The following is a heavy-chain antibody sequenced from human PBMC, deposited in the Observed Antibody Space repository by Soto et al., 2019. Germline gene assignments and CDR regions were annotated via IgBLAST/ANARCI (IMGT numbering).Heavy chain of an antibody. CDR1: GASISVHSYY. Sequence: SETLSLTCTVSGASISVHSYYWTWIRQPPGKGLEWIGSSYYSGTTYFNPSLKSRATISVDTSKNQFSLNLNSVTASDTAVYFCVSQRTSVLTQAYFDYWGPGALVTVSS. J-gene: IGHJ4*02. CDR3: VSQRTSVLTQAYFDY. V-gene: IGHV4-39*01. CDR2: SYYSGTT. D-gene: IGHD2-8*01.